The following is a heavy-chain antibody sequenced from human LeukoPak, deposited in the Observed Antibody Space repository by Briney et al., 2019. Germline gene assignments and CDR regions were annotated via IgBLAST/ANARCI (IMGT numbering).Heavy chain of an antibody. CDR2: ITPSGSST. Sequence: PGGSLRLSCVASGFTFSTYEMHWVRQAPGKGLEWLLYITPSGSSTYYADSVKGRFTISRDNAKSSQYLQMNSLRVEDTAVYYCTNHALDYWGQGTLVTVSS. CDR1: GFTFSTYE. V-gene: IGHV3-48*03. J-gene: IGHJ4*02. D-gene: IGHD2-2*01. CDR3: TNHALDY.